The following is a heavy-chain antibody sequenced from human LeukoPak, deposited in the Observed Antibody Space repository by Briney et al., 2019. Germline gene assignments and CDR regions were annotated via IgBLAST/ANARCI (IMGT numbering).Heavy chain of an antibody. V-gene: IGHV3-30*02. D-gene: IGHD1/OR15-1a*01. Sequence: GGSLRLSCAASGFTFSSYGMHWVRQAPVKGLEWVGYIKNDRGNQYYADSVKGRFTISRDNSKNTLYLQMNSLSGEDTAVYYCAKEIRRGEHFDHWGHGTLVTVSS. CDR2: IKNDRGNQ. CDR1: GFTFSSYG. CDR3: AKEIRRGEHFDH. J-gene: IGHJ4*01.